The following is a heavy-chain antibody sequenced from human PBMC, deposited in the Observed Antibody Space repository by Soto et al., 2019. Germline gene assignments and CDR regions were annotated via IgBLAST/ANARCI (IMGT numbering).Heavy chain of an antibody. CDR2: ISSNGGST. Sequence: SLRLSCAASGFTFSSYAMHWVRQAPGKGLEYVSAISSNGGSTYYADSVKGRFTISRDNSKNTLYLQMGSLRAEDMAVYYCARYDYYYGMDVWGQGTTVTVSS. V-gene: IGHV3-64*02. CDR3: ARYDYYYGMDV. CDR1: GFTFSSYA. J-gene: IGHJ6*02.